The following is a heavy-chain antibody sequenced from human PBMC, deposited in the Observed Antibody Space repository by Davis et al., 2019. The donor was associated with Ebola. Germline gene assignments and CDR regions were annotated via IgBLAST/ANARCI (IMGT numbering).Heavy chain of an antibody. J-gene: IGHJ4*02. Sequence: GESLKISCAASGFTFSSYAMSWVRQAPGKGLEWVSAISGSGGSTYNADSVKGRFTISRDNSKNTLYLQMNSLRAEDTAVYYCAKGYDYGTWGQGTLVTVSS. CDR3: AKGYDYGT. D-gene: IGHD4-17*01. CDR1: GFTFSSYA. CDR2: ISGSGGST. V-gene: IGHV3-23*01.